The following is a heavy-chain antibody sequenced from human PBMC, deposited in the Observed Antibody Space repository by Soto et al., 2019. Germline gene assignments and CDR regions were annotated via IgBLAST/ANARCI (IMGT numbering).Heavy chain of an antibody. D-gene: IGHD1-26*01. CDR2: ISWDGGST. CDR1: GFTFDDYT. J-gene: IGHJ4*02. CDR3: AKGPSPVGPLGSYYFDY. Sequence: GESLKISCAASGFTFDDYTMHWVRQAPGKGLEWVSLISWDGGSTYYADSVKGRFTISRDNSKNSLYLQMNSLRTEDTALYYCAKGPSPVGPLGSYYFDYWGQGTLVTVSS. V-gene: IGHV3-43*01.